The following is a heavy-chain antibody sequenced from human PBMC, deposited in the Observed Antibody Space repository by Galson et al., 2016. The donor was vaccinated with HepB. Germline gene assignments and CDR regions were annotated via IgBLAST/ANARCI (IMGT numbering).Heavy chain of an antibody. D-gene: IGHD4-17*01. CDR3: ASASGDLLDY. CDR2: IWYDGTKK. J-gene: IGHJ4*03. V-gene: IGHV3-33*01. CDR1: GFRFSSYG. Sequence: SLRLSCATSGFRFSSYGMHWVRQAPGKGLEWVASIWYDGTKKNYADPVKGRFTICKDKGRITFSGANSKDTLYLQMNSLGTEDTAVYYCASASGDLLDYWGHGTLVTVST.